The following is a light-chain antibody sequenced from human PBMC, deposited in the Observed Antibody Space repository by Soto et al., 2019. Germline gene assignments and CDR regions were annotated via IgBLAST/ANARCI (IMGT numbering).Light chain of an antibody. CDR1: QSFRGL. J-gene: IGKJ5*01. Sequence: EVVLTHSPVTLSLSPGERATLSCSASQSFRGLLAWYQQKPGQAPRLLIYDAYNRATGIPPRFSGSGSGTDFTLTISSLEPEDSAVYYCQQRHMWPIPFGQGTRLEI. CDR3: QQRHMWPIP. CDR2: DAY. V-gene: IGKV3-11*01.